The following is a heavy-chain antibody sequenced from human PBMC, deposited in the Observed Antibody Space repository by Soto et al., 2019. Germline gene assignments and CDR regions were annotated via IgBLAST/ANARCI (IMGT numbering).Heavy chain of an antibody. J-gene: IGHJ5*02. CDR3: ATDDRYCSGGSCQNWFDP. CDR1: GYTLTELS. CDR2: FDPEDGET. V-gene: IGHV1-24*01. Sequence: GASVKVSCKVSGYTLTELSMHWVRQAPGKGLEWMGGFDPEDGETIYAQKFQGRVTMTEDTSTDTAYMGLSSLRSEDTAVYYCATDDRYCSGGSCQNWFDPWGQGTLVTVSS. D-gene: IGHD2-15*01.